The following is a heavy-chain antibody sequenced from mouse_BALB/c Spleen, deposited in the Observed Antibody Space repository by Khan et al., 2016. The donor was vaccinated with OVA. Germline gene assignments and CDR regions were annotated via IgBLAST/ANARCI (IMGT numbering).Heavy chain of an antibody. V-gene: IGHV3-2*02. CDR2: INYSRNT. CDR3: ARKDYYDYDPFPY. J-gene: IGHJ3*01. CDR1: GYSITSEYA. D-gene: IGHD2-4*01. Sequence: EVELVESGPGLVKPSQSLSLTCTVTGYSITSEYAWNWIRQFPGNKLEWMGYINYSRNTRSNPSLKSRTSITRDTSKNQFFLQLNSVTTEDTATYYCARKDYYDYDPFPYWGQGTLVTVSA.